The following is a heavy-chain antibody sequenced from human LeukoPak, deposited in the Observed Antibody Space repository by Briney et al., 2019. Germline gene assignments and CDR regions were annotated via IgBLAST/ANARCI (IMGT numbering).Heavy chain of an antibody. CDR3: AKDSKGPAF. CDR2: IYSGGGT. V-gene: IGHV3-53*01. D-gene: IGHD2-15*01. CDR1: GLTVSNNC. Sequence: GGSLRLSCAASGLTVSNNCMSWARQAPGKGLEYISVIYSGGGTFYSGSVRGRFTISRDDSKNTLYLQMNSLRADDTAVYYCAKDSKGPAFWGQGTLVIVSS. J-gene: IGHJ4*02.